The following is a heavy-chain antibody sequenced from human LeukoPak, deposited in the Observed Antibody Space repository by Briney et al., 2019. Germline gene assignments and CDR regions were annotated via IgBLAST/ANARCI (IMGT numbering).Heavy chain of an antibody. CDR1: GGIFNTFV. CDR2: IIPLLGLA. V-gene: IGHV1-69*04. J-gene: IGHJ4*02. Sequence: ASVKVSCKASGGIFNTFVISWVRQAPGQGLELMGRIIPLLGLADYAQNFQGRVTITADKSTSTAYMELSSLRSEDTAVYYCARADSTLYGDYRGYFDSWGQGTLVTVSS. CDR3: ARADSTLYGDYRGYFDS. D-gene: IGHD4-17*01.